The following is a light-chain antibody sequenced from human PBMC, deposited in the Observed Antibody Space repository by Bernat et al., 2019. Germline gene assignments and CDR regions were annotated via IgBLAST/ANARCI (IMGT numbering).Light chain of an antibody. Sequence: DIQMTQSPSSLSASVGDRVTITCRASQDISSYLNWYQQKPGKAPNLLIYAASSLQSGVPSRFSGTGSGTDFTLTISSLQPEDIATYYCQQSRTFSYTFGPGTRVDIK. V-gene: IGKV1-39*01. CDR2: AAS. CDR3: QQSRTFSYT. CDR1: QDISSY. J-gene: IGKJ3*01.